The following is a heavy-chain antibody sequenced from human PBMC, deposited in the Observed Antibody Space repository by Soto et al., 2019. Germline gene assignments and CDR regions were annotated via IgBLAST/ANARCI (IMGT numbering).Heavy chain of an antibody. V-gene: IGHV5-51*01. D-gene: IGHD1-26*01. CDR2: IYPGDSDT. CDR3: ARRYSGSYYAFDI. J-gene: IGHJ3*02. CDR1: GYSFTSYW. Sequence: GESLKISCKGSGYSFTSYWIGWVRQMPVKGLEWMGIIYPGDSDTRYSPSFQGQVTISADKSISTAYLQWSSLKASDTAMYYCARRYSGSYYAFDIWGQGTMVTVSS.